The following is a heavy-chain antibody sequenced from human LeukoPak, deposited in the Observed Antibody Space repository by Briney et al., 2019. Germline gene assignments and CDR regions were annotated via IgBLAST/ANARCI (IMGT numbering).Heavy chain of an antibody. CDR2: IIPIFGTA. CDR1: GGTFSNYA. D-gene: IGHD3-10*01. J-gene: IGHJ4*02. Sequence: ASVKVSCTASGGTFSNYAISWVRQAPGQGLEWMGGIIPIFGTANYAQRFQGRVTISTDESTSTTYMDLSSLRSEDTAVYYCARSGLTMIRGVFYFDSWGQGTLVTVSS. CDR3: ARSGLTMIRGVFYFDS. V-gene: IGHV1-69*05.